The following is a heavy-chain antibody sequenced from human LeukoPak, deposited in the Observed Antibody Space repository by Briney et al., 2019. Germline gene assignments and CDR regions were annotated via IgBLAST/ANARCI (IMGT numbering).Heavy chain of an antibody. CDR3: AKGGGWLYYFDY. CDR1: GFTFSRFT. CDR2: ISGSDSST. V-gene: IGHV3-23*01. J-gene: IGHJ4*02. Sequence: GGSLRLSCAASGFTFSRFTINWVRQAPGKGLEWVSGISGSDSSTYYADSVKGRFTISRDNSKNTLYLQMNSLRAEDTAVYYCAKGGGWLYYFDYWGQGALVTVSS. D-gene: IGHD4-23*01.